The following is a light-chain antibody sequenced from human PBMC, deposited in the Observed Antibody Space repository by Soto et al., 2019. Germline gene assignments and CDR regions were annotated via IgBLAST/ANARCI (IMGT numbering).Light chain of an antibody. CDR3: QAWDSSTYVV. CDR1: KLGDKY. Sequence: SYELTHTPSVSVCPGQTASITCSGEKLGDKYACWYQQKPGQSPVLVIYQDSKRPSGIPERFSGSNSGNTATLTISGTQAMDEADYYCQAWDSSTYVVFGGGTKLTVL. J-gene: IGLJ2*01. CDR2: QDS. V-gene: IGLV3-1*01.